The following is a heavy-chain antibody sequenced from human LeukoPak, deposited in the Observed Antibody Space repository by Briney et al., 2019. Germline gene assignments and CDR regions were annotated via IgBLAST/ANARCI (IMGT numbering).Heavy chain of an antibody. CDR1: GGSFSGYY. J-gene: IGHJ5*02. Sequence: SETLSLTCAVYGGSFSGYYWSWIRQPPGKGLEWIGEINHSGSTNSNPSLKSRVTISVDTSKNQFSLKLSSVTAADTAVYYCASESVNWFDPWGQGTLVTVSS. CDR3: ASESVNWFDP. V-gene: IGHV4-34*01. CDR2: INHSGST.